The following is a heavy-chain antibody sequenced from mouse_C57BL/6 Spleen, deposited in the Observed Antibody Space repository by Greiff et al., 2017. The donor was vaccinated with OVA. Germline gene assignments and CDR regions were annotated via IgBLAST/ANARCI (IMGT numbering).Heavy chain of an antibody. CDR2: ISSGGSYT. D-gene: IGHD1-1*01. V-gene: IGHV5-6*01. CDR3: ARHRPGSFFDY. J-gene: IGHJ2*01. Sequence: EVKLVESGGDLVKPGGSLKLSCAASGFTFSSYGMSWVRQTPDKRLEWVATISSGGSYTYYPDSVKGRFTISRDNAKNTLYLQMSSLKSEDTAMYYCARHRPGSFFDYWGQGTTLTVSS. CDR1: GFTFSSYG.